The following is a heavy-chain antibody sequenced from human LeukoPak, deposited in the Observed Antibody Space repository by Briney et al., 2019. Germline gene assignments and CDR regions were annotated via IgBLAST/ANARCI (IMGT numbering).Heavy chain of an antibody. Sequence: GGSLRLSCAASGFTFSSYAMSWVRQAPGKGLEWVSAISGSGGSTYYADSVKGRFTTSRDNSKNTLYLQMNSLRAEDTAVYYCAKDTEATENYYYHYYGMDVWGQGTTVTVSS. V-gene: IGHV3-23*01. J-gene: IGHJ6*02. CDR3: AKDTEATENYYYHYYGMDV. D-gene: IGHD5-12*01. CDR2: ISGSGGST. CDR1: GFTFSSYA.